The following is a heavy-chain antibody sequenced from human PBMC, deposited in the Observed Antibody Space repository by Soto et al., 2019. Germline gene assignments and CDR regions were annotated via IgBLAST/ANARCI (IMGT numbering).Heavy chain of an antibody. J-gene: IGHJ4*02. CDR3: ARAGWYRFDY. Sequence: DVQLVESGGGLAQPGGSLRLSCVGSGFTFSSYWMHWVRQAPGKELVWVSRINADGSTTNYADSVKGRFTVSRDNAKNTVYLQMNIPRDEDTAVYFCARAGWYRFDYWGQATLLTVSP. V-gene: IGHV3-74*01. CDR2: INADGSTT. CDR1: GFTFSSYW. D-gene: IGHD2-15*01.